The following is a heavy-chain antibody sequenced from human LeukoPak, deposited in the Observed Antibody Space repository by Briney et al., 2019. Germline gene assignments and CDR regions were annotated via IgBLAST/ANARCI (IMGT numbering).Heavy chain of an antibody. V-gene: IGHV3-53*01. CDR3: ARENDSSGYYYDY. CDR1: GFTVSSNY. Sequence: GSLRLSCAASGFTVSSNYMSWVRQAPGKGLEWVSVIYSGGSTYYADSVKGRFTISRDNSKNTLYLQMNSLRAEDTAVYYCARENDSSGYYYDYWGQGTLVTVSS. J-gene: IGHJ4*02. D-gene: IGHD3-22*01. CDR2: IYSGGST.